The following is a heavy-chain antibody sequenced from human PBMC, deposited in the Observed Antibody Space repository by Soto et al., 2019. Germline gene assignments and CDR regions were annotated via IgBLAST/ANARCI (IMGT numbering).Heavy chain of an antibody. D-gene: IGHD2-2*01. J-gene: IGHJ4*02. V-gene: IGHV4-4*02. CDR3: ARARFCTSTSCYHYFDF. Sequence: SETLSLTCAVSGGSITSANWWTWVRQPPGGGLEWIGEISHSGITNYKASLKSRVTMSVDKTKNDVSLKLTSVTAADTAVYYCARARFCTSTSCYHYFDFWGQGTLVTVSS. CDR2: ISHSGIT. CDR1: GGSITSANW.